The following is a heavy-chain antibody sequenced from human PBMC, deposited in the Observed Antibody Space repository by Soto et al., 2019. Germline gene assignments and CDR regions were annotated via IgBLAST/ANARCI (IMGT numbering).Heavy chain of an antibody. J-gene: IGHJ5*02. CDR1: GFRFSDYS. CDR2: ITADGRTT. V-gene: IGHV3-23*01. Sequence: EEQLLESGGGLVQPGGSLRLSCAASGFRFSDYSMSWVRQVPGRGLEWVSVITADGRTTYFADSVRGRFTITRDNFNDTLALQMHSLRAEDTAVYYCAKIPTLYYDRHGFYGWFGPWGQGRLVTVSA. D-gene: IGHD3-16*01. CDR3: AKIPTLYYDRHGFYGWFGP.